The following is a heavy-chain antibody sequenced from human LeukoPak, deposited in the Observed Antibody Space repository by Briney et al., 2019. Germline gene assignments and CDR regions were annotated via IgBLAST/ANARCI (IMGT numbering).Heavy chain of an antibody. CDR3: ARVSRYFDWLSPGNNWFDP. CDR2: ISSSSSYT. Sequence: NSGGSLRLSCAASRFTLSDYYMSWIRQAPGKGLEWVSYISSSSSYTNYADSVKGRFTISRDNAENSLYLQMNSLRAEDTAVYYCARVSRYFDWLSPGNNWFDPWGQGTLVTVSS. CDR1: RFTLSDYY. D-gene: IGHD3-9*01. V-gene: IGHV3-11*06. J-gene: IGHJ5*02.